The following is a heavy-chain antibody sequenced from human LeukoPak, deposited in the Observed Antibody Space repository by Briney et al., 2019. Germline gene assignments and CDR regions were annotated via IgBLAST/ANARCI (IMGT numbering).Heavy chain of an antibody. Sequence: SETLSLTCAVYGGSFSGYYWSWIRQPPGKGLEWIGEINHSGSTNYNPSLKSRVAISVDTSKNQFSLKLSSVTAADTAVYYCAKDWERGYSYGSPYYMDVWGKGTTVTVSS. D-gene: IGHD5-18*01. J-gene: IGHJ6*03. CDR1: GGSFSGYY. V-gene: IGHV4-34*01. CDR2: INHSGST. CDR3: AKDWERGYSYGSPYYMDV.